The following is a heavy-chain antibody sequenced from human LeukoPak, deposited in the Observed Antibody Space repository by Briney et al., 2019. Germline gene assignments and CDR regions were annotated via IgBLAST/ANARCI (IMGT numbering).Heavy chain of an antibody. CDR2: IYTSGST. Sequence: SQTLSLTCTVSGGSISSGDYYWSWIRQPAGKGLEWIGRIYTSGSTNYNPSLKSRVTMSVDTSKNQFSLKLSSVTAADTAVYYCARTRGYSHAYYYYYMDVWGKGTTVTVSS. CDR3: ARTRGYSHAYYYYYMDV. J-gene: IGHJ6*03. CDR1: GGSISSGDYY. V-gene: IGHV4-61*02. D-gene: IGHD5-18*01.